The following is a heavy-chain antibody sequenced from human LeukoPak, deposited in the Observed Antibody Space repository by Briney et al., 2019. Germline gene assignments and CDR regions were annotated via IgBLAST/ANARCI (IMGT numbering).Heavy chain of an antibody. V-gene: IGHV4-39*01. CDR1: GGSISSSSYY. D-gene: IGHD3-16*02. CDR3: ARYYDYVWGSYRPFDC. CDR2: IYYSGST. Sequence: SETLSLTCTVSGGSISSSSYYWGWIRQPPGKGLEWIGSIYYSGSTYYNPSLKSRVTISVDTSKNQFSLKLSSVTAADTAVYYCARYYDYVWGSYRPFDCWGQGTLVTVSS. J-gene: IGHJ4*02.